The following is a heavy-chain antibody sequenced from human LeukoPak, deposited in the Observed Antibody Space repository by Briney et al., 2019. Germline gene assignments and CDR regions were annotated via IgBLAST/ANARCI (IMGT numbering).Heavy chain of an antibody. CDR2: INHSGST. V-gene: IGHV4-34*01. D-gene: IGHD3/OR15-3a*01. Sequence: SETLSLTRAVYGGSFSGYYWSWIRQPPGKGLEWIGEINHSGSTNYNPSLKSRVTISVDTSKNQFPLKLSSVTAADTAVYYCARARDWSYYYYYYGMDVWGKGTTVTVSS. CDR1: GGSFSGYY. CDR3: ARARDWSYYYYYYGMDV. J-gene: IGHJ6*04.